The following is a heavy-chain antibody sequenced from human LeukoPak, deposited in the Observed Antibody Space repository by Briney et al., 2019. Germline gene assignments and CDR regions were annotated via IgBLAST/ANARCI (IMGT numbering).Heavy chain of an antibody. CDR3: ASSRLGGSSPGY. CDR1: GGSISSYY. V-gene: IGHV4-59*01. Sequence: PSETLSLTCTVSGGSISSYYWSWIRQPPGRGLEWIGYIYYSGSTNYNPSLKSRVTISVDTSKNQFSLKLSSVTAADTAVYYCASSRLGGSSPGYWGQGTLVTVSS. J-gene: IGHJ4*02. D-gene: IGHD1-26*01. CDR2: IYYSGST.